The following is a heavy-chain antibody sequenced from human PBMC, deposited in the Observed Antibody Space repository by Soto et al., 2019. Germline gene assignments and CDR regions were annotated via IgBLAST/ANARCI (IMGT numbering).Heavy chain of an antibody. D-gene: IGHD6-19*01. V-gene: IGHV3-23*01. Sequence: LRLSCAASGFTFSTYAMSWVRQAPGKGLEWVSGISSSGGNTYYADSVQGRFTISRDNSKNTLYLQLNSLRAEDTAIYYCACRIPETGNYYHGVEVWGLGTTVTVYS. CDR2: ISSSGGNT. J-gene: IGHJ6*02. CDR3: ACRIPETGNYYHGVEV. CDR1: GFTFSTYA.